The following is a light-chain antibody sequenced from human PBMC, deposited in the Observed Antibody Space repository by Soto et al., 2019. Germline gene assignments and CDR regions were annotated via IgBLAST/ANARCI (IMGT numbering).Light chain of an antibody. Sequence: EIVMTQSPATLSVSPGERATLSCRASQSVSSNVAWYQQKPGQAPRLLIYGASTRATSIPARFSGSGSGTEFTLTISSLQSEDFAVYYCQQYNNWPYTFGQGTKLEIK. CDR1: QSVSSN. V-gene: IGKV3-15*01. J-gene: IGKJ2*01. CDR2: GAS. CDR3: QQYNNWPYT.